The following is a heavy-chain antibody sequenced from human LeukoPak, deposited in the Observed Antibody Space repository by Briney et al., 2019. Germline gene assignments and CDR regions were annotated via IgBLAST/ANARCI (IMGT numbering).Heavy chain of an antibody. V-gene: IGHV3-74*01. Sequence: PGGSLRLSCAASGFTFSNYWMHWVRQAPGKGLVWVSRIKTDGSSTTYADSVKGRFTISRDNAKNTVYLQMNSLRAEDTAVHYCVRVRLRVGATDDAFDIWGQGTMVTVSS. CDR2: IKTDGSST. CDR3: VRVRLRVGATDDAFDI. D-gene: IGHD1-26*01. J-gene: IGHJ3*02. CDR1: GFTFSNYW.